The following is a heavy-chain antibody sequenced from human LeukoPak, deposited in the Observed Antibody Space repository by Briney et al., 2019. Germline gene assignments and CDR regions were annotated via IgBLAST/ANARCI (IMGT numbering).Heavy chain of an antibody. CDR3: VRDLLGSGSTTAYLYH. D-gene: IGHD3-10*01. Sequence: GGSLRLSCAASGFTFSDYSMNWVCQAPGTGLEWVSSISRRSRHVYYAGSVKGRFTISRDDARNSLYLQMNSLRAENMAVYVWVRDLLGSGSTTAYLYHWGQGTLVTLSS. J-gene: IGHJ1*01. CDR1: GFTFSDYS. V-gene: IGHV3-21*01. CDR2: ISRRSRHV.